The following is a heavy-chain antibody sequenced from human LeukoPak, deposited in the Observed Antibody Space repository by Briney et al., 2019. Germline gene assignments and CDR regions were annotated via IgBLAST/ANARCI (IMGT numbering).Heavy chain of an antibody. CDR1: GFTFSSYV. D-gene: IGHD3-22*01. CDR3: ARDQLPYYYDSSGVDY. V-gene: IGHV3-21*01. J-gene: IGHJ4*02. Sequence: RTGGSLRLSCAASGFTFSSYVMSWVRQAPGKGLEWVSSISSSSYIYYADSVKGRFTISRDNAKNSLYLQMNSLRAEDTAVYYCARDQLPYYYDSSGVDYWGQGTLVTVSS. CDR2: ISSSSYI.